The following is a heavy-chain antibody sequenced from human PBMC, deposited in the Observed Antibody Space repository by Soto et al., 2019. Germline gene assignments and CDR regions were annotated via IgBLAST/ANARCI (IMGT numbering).Heavy chain of an antibody. CDR2: ISGSGGST. Sequence: HPGGSLRLSCAASGFTFSSYAMSWVRQAPGKGLEWVSAISGSGGSTYYADSVKGRFTISRDNSKNTLYLQMNSLRAEDTAVYYCANLGYSYGYYYYYGMDVWGQGTTVTVS. D-gene: IGHD5-18*01. CDR1: GFTFSSYA. J-gene: IGHJ6*02. CDR3: ANLGYSYGYYYYYGMDV. V-gene: IGHV3-23*01.